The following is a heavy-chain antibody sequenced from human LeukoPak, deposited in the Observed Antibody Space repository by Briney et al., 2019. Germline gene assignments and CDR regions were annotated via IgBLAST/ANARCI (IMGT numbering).Heavy chain of an antibody. Sequence: SETLSLTCANYGGPFSGFFWSWIRQPPGKGLEWIGEINHSGGTNYNPSLKSRVTISVDTSKNQFSLKLSSVTAADTAVYYCARGNYGDNWFDPWGQGTLVTVSS. V-gene: IGHV4-34*01. CDR3: ARGNYGDNWFDP. CDR2: INHSGGT. J-gene: IGHJ5*02. CDR1: GGPFSGFF. D-gene: IGHD4-17*01.